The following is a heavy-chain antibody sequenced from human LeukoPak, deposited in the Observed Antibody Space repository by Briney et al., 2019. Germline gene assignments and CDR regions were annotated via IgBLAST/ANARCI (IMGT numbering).Heavy chain of an antibody. CDR1: GFTFSSYG. D-gene: IGHD3-22*01. V-gene: IGHV3-9*01. CDR2: ISWNSGSI. Sequence: GGTLRLSCAASGFTFSSYGMSWVRQAPGKGLEWVSGISWNSGSIGYADSVKGRFTISRDNAKNSLYLQMNSLRAEDTALYYCAKDPYYYDSSGYLDYWGQGTLVTVSS. J-gene: IGHJ4*02. CDR3: AKDPYYYDSSGYLDY.